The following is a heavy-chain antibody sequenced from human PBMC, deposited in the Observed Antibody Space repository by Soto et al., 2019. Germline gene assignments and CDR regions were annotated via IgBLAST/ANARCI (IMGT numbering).Heavy chain of an antibody. J-gene: IGHJ4*02. CDR3: AKDFGKVESITTATAPGTRLLTTVPDY. Sequence: EVQLLESGGGLVQPGGSLRLSCAASGFTFSSYAMSWVRQAPGKGLEWVSAISGSGGSTYYADSVKGRFTISRDNSKNTLYLQMNSLRAEDTAVYYCAKDFGKVESITTATAPGTRLLTTVPDYWGQGTLVTVSS. CDR1: GFTFSSYA. CDR2: ISGSGGST. V-gene: IGHV3-23*01. D-gene: IGHD1-20*01.